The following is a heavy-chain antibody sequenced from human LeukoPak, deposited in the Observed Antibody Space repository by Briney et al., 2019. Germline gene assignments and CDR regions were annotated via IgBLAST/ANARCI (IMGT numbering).Heavy chain of an antibody. CDR2: IYSGGST. J-gene: IGHJ3*02. Sequence: GGSLRLSCAVSGFTVSSNYMSWVRQAPGKGLEWVSVIYSGGSTYYADSVKGRFTISKDNAKNSLFLQMSGLRAEDTAVYYCAKDRKLYSSGWPDAFDIWGQGTMVTVSS. CDR3: AKDRKLYSSGWPDAFDI. CDR1: GFTVSSNY. V-gene: IGHV3-53*01. D-gene: IGHD6-19*01.